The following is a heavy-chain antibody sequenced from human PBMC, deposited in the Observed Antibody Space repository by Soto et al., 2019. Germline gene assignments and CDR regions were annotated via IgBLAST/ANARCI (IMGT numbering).Heavy chain of an antibody. D-gene: IGHD6-19*01. CDR3: ATVYSNGLAYYYYGMDV. CDR1: GFTFSSYE. V-gene: IGHV3-48*03. CDR2: ISSSGSTI. J-gene: IGHJ6*02. Sequence: QPGGSLRLSCAASGFTFSSYEMNWVRQAPGKGLEWVSYISSSGSTIYYADSVKGRFTISRDNAKNSLYLQMNSLRAEDTAVYYCATVYSNGLAYYYYGMDVWGQGTTVTVSS.